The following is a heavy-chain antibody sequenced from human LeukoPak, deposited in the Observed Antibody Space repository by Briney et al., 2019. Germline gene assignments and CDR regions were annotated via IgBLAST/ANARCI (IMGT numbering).Heavy chain of an antibody. V-gene: IGHV4-59*01. Sequence: SETLSLTCTVSGGSISSYYWSWIWQPPGKGLEWIGYIYYSGSTNYNPSLKSRVTISVDTSKNQFSLKLSSVTAADTAVYYCARAEVDTAMARYYYYMDVWGKGTTVTVSS. J-gene: IGHJ6*03. CDR3: ARAEVDTAMARYYYYMDV. D-gene: IGHD5-18*01. CDR1: GGSISSYY. CDR2: IYYSGST.